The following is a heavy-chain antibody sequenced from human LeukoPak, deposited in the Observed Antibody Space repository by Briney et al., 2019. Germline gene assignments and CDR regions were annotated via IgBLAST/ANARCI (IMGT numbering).Heavy chain of an antibody. D-gene: IGHD2-2*01. CDR3: ARLTKDIVVVPAAILDY. J-gene: IGHJ4*02. CDR1: GFTFSSYA. CDR2: ISGSGGST. V-gene: IGHV3-23*01. Sequence: GGSLRLSCAASGFTFSSYAMSWVRQAPGKGLEWVSAISGSGGSTYYADSVKGRFTISRDNSKNTLYLQMNSLRAEDTAVYYCARLTKDIVVVPAAILDYRGQGTLVTVSS.